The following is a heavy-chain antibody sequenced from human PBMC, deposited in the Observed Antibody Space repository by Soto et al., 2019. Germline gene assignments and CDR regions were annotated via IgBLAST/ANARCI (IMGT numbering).Heavy chain of an antibody. D-gene: IGHD2-2*01. CDR1: GFTFSSYS. V-gene: IGHV3-48*02. Sequence: GSLRLSCAASGFTFSSYSMNWVRQAPGKGLEWVSYISSSSSTIYYADSVKGRFTISRDNAKNSLYLQMNSLRDEDTAVYYCAREAVHCSSTSCYAQNWFDPWGQGTLVTVSS. CDR3: AREAVHCSSTSCYAQNWFDP. CDR2: ISSSSSTI. J-gene: IGHJ5*02.